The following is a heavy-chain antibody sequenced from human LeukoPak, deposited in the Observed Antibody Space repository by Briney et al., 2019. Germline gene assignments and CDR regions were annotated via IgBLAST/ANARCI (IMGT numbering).Heavy chain of an antibody. J-gene: IGHJ4*02. CDR3: AGAVYYGRLDY. CDR1: GFTFSSYA. D-gene: IGHD3-10*01. CDR2: ISSNGGST. Sequence: GGSLRLSCAASGFTFSSYAMHWVRQAPGKGLEYVSAISSNGGSTYYANSVKGRFTISRDNSKNTLYLQMGSLRAEDMAVYYCAGAVYYGRLDYWGQGTLVTVSS. V-gene: IGHV3-64*01.